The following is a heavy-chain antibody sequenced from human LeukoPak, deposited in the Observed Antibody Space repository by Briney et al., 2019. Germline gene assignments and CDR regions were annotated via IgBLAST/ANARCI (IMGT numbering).Heavy chain of an antibody. J-gene: IGHJ4*02. CDR1: GYTFTSYG. V-gene: IGHV1-18*01. D-gene: IGHD6-19*01. Sequence: ASVKVSCKASGYTFTSYGISWVRQAPGQGLEWMGWSSAYNGNTNYAQKLQGRVTMTTDTSTSTAYMELRSLRSDDTAVYYCARDPPYSSGWYETDYWGQGTLVTVSS. CDR3: ARDPPYSSGWYETDY. CDR2: SSAYNGNT.